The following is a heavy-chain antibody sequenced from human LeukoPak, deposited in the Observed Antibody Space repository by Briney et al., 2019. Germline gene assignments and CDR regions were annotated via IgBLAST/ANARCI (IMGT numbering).Heavy chain of an antibody. V-gene: IGHV4-61*02. CDR1: GGSISSGNYY. Sequence: SETLSLTCTVSGGSISSGNYYWNWIRQPAGKGLEWIGRMYTSGSTNYNPSLKSRVTISVDTSKDQFSLKLSSVTAADTAVYYCAREVRSTYYYYMDVWGKGTTVTVSS. J-gene: IGHJ6*03. CDR3: AREVRSTYYYYMDV. CDR2: MYTSGST.